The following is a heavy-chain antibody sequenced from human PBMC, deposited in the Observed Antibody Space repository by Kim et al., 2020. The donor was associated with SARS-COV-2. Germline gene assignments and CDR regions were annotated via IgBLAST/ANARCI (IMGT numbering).Heavy chain of an antibody. CDR1: GFTFSDYY. D-gene: IGHD3-16*01. J-gene: IGHJ4*02. V-gene: IGHV3-11*03. CDR2: ISSSSSDT. Sequence: GGSLRLSCAASGFTFSDYYMNWIRQAPGKGLEWVSCISSSSSDTTYADSVKGRFTISRDNAKSSLYLQMNSLRAEDTAVYYCARLRGSPDYWGQGTLVSVSS. CDR3: ARLRGSPDY.